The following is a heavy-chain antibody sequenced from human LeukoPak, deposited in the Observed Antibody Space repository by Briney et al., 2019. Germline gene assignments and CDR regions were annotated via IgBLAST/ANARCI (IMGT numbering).Heavy chain of an antibody. CDR3: ARDLSGYSSGWPNY. CDR2: INAGNGNT. J-gene: IGHJ4*02. Sequence: GASVKVSCKASGYTFTSYAMHWVRQAPGQRLEWMGWINAGNGNTKYSQKFQGRVTITRDTSASTACMELSSLRSEDTAVYYCARDLSGYSSGWPNYWGQGTLVTVSS. CDR1: GYTFTSYA. D-gene: IGHD6-19*01. V-gene: IGHV1-3*01.